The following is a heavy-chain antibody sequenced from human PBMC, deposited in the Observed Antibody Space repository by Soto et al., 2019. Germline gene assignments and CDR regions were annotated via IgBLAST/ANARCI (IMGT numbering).Heavy chain of an antibody. V-gene: IGHV4-34*01. J-gene: IGHJ4*02. D-gene: IGHD1-20*01. CDR2: INHSGST. CDR1: GGSFSGYY. Sequence: TSETLSLTCAVYGGSFSGYYWSWIRQPPGKGLEWIGEINHSGSTNYNPSLKSRVTISVDTSKNQFSLKLSSVTAADTAVYYCARGVRITGTTPYADYWGQGTLVTVSS. CDR3: ARGVRITGTTPYADY.